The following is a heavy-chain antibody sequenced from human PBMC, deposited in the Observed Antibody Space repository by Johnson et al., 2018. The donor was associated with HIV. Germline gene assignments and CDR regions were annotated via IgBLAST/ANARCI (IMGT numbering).Heavy chain of an antibody. Sequence: QVQLVESGGGVVQPGRSLRLSCAASGFTFSSYAMHWVRQAPGKGLEWVAVISYDGSNKYYADSVEGRFTISRDNSRDTLYLQMNSLRVGDNAVYYCARVKGITVCGVGRPHGAFDIWGQGTMVTVSS. J-gene: IGHJ3*02. CDR1: GFTFSSYA. CDR3: ARVKGITVCGVGRPHGAFDI. V-gene: IGHV3-30*04. D-gene: IGHD3-3*01. CDR2: ISYDGSNK.